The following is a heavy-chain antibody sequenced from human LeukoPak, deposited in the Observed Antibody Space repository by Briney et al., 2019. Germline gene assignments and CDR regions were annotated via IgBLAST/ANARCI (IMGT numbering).Heavy chain of an antibody. CDR1: GSTFSSYD. CDR3: ARSLYGDPREGGMDV. CDR2: IGTAGDT. D-gene: IGHD4-17*01. J-gene: IGHJ6*02. V-gene: IGHV3-13*01. Sequence: GGSLRLSCAASGSTFSSYDMHWVRRATGKGLEWVSAIGTAGDTYYPGSVKGRFTISRENAKNSLYLQMNSLRAGDTAVYYCARSLYGDPREGGMDVWGQGTTVTVSS.